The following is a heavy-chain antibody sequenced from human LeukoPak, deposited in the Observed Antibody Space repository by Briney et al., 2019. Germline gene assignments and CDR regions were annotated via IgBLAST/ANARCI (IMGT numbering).Heavy chain of an antibody. D-gene: IGHD3-3*01. J-gene: IGHJ5*02. V-gene: IGHV5-51*01. CDR2: IYPGDSDT. CDR3: ARHGGDFWSGYYTNWFDP. CDR1: GYSFTSYW. Sequence: GESLKISCKGSGYSFTSYWIGWVRQMPGKGLEWTGIIYPGDSDTRYSPSFQGQVTISADKSISTAYLQWSSLKASDTAMYYCARHGGDFWSGYYTNWFDPWGQGTLVTVSS.